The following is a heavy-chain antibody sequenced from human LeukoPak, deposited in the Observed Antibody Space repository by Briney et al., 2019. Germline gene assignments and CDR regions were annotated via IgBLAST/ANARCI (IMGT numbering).Heavy chain of an antibody. CDR1: GYTFTSYG. V-gene: IGHV1-18*01. J-gene: IGHJ4*02. CDR2: ISAYNGNT. CDR3: ARDYGDYGSFHYFDY. D-gene: IGHD4-17*01. Sequence: ASVKVSCKASGYTFTSYGISWVRQAPGQGLEWMGWISAYNGNTNYAQKLQGRVTMTTDTSTSTAYMELRSLRSDDTAVYYCARDYGDYGSFHYFDYWGQGTLVTVSS.